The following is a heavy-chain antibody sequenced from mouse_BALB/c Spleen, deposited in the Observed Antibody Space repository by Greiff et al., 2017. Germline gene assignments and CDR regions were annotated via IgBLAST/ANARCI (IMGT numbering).Heavy chain of an antibody. CDR3: ARDISLTGQYYYAMDY. V-gene: IGHV7-3*02. CDR2: IRNKANGYTT. D-gene: IGHD4-1*01. J-gene: IGHJ4*01. Sequence: EVQLVESGGGLVQPGGSLRLSCATSGFTFTDYYMSWVRQPPGKALEWLGFIRNKANGYTTEYSASVKGRFTISRDNSQSILYLQMNTLRAEDSATYYGARDISLTGQYYYAMDYWGQGTSVTVSS. CDR1: GFTFTDYY.